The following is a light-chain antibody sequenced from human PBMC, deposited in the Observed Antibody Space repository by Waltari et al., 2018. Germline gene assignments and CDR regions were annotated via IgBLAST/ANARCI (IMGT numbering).Light chain of an antibody. J-gene: IGLJ2*01. CDR2: EDI. Sequence: QSALTQPASVSGSPGQSITISCTGTSSDVGNYKLVSWYQQHPGKAPKLMIYEDIKRPSGIPDRSSGSKSGNTASLTSSGLQAEDEADYHCCSYAGSNTLSFGGGTKLTVL. CDR3: CSYAGSNTLS. CDR1: SSDVGNYKL. V-gene: IGLV2-23*01.